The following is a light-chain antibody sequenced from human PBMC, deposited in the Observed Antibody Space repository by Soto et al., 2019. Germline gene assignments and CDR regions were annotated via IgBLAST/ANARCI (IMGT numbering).Light chain of an antibody. CDR2: EGS. J-gene: IGLJ3*02. CDR3: CSSARSSTFWV. V-gene: IGLV2-23*03. Sequence: QSALTQPASVSGSPGQSITISCTGTSSDVGGYNLVSWYQQHPGKAPKLMIYEGSTRPSGVSNRFSGSKSGNTASLTISGLQAEDEADYYCCSSARSSTFWVFGGGTKLTVL. CDR1: SSDVGGYNL.